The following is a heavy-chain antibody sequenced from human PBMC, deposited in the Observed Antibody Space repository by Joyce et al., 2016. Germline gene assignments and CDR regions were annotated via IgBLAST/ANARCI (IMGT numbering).Heavy chain of an antibody. D-gene: IGHD3-16*01. CDR2: IYDDGGAQ. J-gene: IGHJ1*01. Sequence: EVQLVESGGGWVQRGASLTLSFAASGFTFTRDWMTWDRQAPGKGLEWVGNIYDDGGAQNSLDAVEGRFTISRDNARNAVYLHISSLRGDDTAVYYCAREIWGPRGWGQGTLVTVSS. CDR3: AREIWGPRG. CDR1: GFTFTRDW. V-gene: IGHV3-7*01.